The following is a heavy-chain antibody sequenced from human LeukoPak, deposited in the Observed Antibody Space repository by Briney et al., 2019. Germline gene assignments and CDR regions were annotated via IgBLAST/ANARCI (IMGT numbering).Heavy chain of an antibody. CDR1: GGSISRYY. CDR2: INYSGST. CDR3: ARRARATAGGDYFDY. D-gene: IGHD6-13*01. Sequence: SETLSLTCTVSGGSISRYYWSWIRQPPGKGLEWIGYINYSGSTKYNPSLKSRVTISVDTSKNQFSLKLSSVTAADTAVYYCARRARATAGGDYFDYWGQGTLVTVSS. J-gene: IGHJ4*02. V-gene: IGHV4-59*08.